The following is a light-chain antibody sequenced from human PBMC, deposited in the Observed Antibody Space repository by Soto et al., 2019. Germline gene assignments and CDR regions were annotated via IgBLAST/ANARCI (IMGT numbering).Light chain of an antibody. CDR3: QHYATSPLT. Sequence: LSLSPREGATVSCRATRRVSSSSLAWYQHKPGQPPSLLIYDASTRATGVPARFSGSGSGADFTLTITSLQSEDFAVYYCQHYATSPLTFGRGTKVDI. J-gene: IGKJ4*02. CDR2: DAS. CDR1: RRVSSSS. V-gene: IGKV3-20*01.